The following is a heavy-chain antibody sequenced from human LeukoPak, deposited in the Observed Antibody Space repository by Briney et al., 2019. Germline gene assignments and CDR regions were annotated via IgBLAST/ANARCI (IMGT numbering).Heavy chain of an antibody. J-gene: IGHJ6*03. V-gene: IGHV3-11*04. CDR2: ISSSGSTI. CDR1: GFTFSDYY. CDR3: ARAAAGRDGYYYYYYYMDV. Sequence: PGGSLRLSCAASGFTFSDYYMSWIRQAPGKGLEWVSYISSSGSTIYYADSVKGRFTISRDNAKNSLYLQMNSLRAVDTAVYYCARAAAGRDGYYYYYYYMDVWGKGTTVTVSS. D-gene: IGHD6-13*01.